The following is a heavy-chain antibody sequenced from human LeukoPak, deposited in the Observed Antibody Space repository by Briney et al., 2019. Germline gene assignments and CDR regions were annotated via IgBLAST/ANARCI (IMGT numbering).Heavy chain of an antibody. V-gene: IGHV4-59*01. CDR3: AREDYCSGGICYPMKFDY. CDR1: GGSISSYY. Sequence: SETLSLTCTVSGGSISSYYWSWIRQPPGKGLEWIGFVYYDGTTNYSPSLKSRVTMSVDTSKNQFSLNVSSVTAADTAVYYCAREDYCSGGICYPMKFDYWGQGTLATVSS. J-gene: IGHJ4*02. D-gene: IGHD2-15*01. CDR2: VYYDGTT.